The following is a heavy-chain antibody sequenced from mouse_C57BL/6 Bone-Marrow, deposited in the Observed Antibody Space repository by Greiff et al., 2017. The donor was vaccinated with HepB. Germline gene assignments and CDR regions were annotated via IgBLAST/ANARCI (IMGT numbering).Heavy chain of an antibody. D-gene: IGHD2-5*01. CDR1: GFNIKDDY. V-gene: IGHV14-4*01. Sequence: VQLKQSGAELVRPGASVKLSCTASGFNIKDDYIHWVKQRPEQGLEWIGWIDPENGDTEYASKFQGKATITADTSSNTAYLQLSSLTSEDTAVYYCTTPYYSNSFAYWGQGTLVTVSA. CDR3: TTPYYSNSFAY. J-gene: IGHJ3*01. CDR2: IDPENGDT.